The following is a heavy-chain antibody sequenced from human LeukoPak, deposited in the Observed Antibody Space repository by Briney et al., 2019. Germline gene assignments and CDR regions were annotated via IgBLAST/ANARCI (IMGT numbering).Heavy chain of an antibody. D-gene: IGHD5-24*01. CDR1: GGSISSGDYY. J-gene: IGHJ4*02. CDR2: IYYSGST. Sequence: SETLSLTCTVSGGSISSGDYYWSWIRQPPGKGPEWIGYIYYSGSTYYNPSLKSRVTISVDTSKNQFSLKLSSVTAADTAVYYCAREATINGFFDYWGQGTLVTVSS. CDR3: AREATINGFFDY. V-gene: IGHV4-30-4*01.